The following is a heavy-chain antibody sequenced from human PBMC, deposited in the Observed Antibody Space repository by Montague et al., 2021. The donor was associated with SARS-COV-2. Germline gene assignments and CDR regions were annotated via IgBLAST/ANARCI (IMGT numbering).Heavy chain of an antibody. J-gene: IGHJ6*02. Sequence: SLRLSCAASGFTFSSYAMHWVRHPPGKGLEWVAVIAYDGSNKYYADSVKGRFTISRDNSKNTPYLQMNSLRAEDTAVYYCARESGDTAMVGGMDVWGQGTTVTVSS. CDR2: IAYDGSNK. V-gene: IGHV3-30-3*01. D-gene: IGHD5-18*01. CDR3: ARESGDTAMVGGMDV. CDR1: GFTFSSYA.